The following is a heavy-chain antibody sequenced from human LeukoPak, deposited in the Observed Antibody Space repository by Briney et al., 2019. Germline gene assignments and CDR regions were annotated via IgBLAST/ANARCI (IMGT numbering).Heavy chain of an antibody. CDR2: IRGDGTDT. CDR3: ARSYSSSWHYFDY. D-gene: IGHD6-13*01. Sequence: PGGPLRLSCAASGVTFSNYFMTWVRQAPGKGLEWVSSIRGDGTDTYYADSVKGRFTISRDNSKNTLYLQMNSLRPEDTAVYYCARSYSSSWHYFDYWGQGTLVTVSS. J-gene: IGHJ4*02. CDR1: GVTFSNYF. V-gene: IGHV3-23*01.